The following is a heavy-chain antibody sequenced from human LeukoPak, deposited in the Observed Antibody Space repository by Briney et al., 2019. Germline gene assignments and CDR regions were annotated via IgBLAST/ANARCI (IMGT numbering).Heavy chain of an antibody. Sequence: GASVKVSCKASEYTFTNYDINWVRQATGQGLEWMGWINPNSGNTGYIQRFQGRVTMTRNTSLSTAYMELTSLKSEDTAVYYCARSLGTYWGKDFLNWFDPWGQGTLVTVSS. CDR1: EYTFTNYD. D-gene: IGHD3-16*01. CDR3: ARSLGTYWGKDFLNWFDP. V-gene: IGHV1-8*01. CDR2: INPNSGNT. J-gene: IGHJ5*02.